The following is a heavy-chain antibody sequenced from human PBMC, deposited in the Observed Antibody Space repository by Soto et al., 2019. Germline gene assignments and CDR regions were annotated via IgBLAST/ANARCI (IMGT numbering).Heavy chain of an antibody. V-gene: IGHV1-69*06. CDR2: IIPIFGTA. Sequence: SVKVSCKASGGTFSSYAISWVRQAPGHGLEWMGGIIPIFGTANYAQKFQGRVTITADKSTSTAYMELSSLRSEDTAVYYCARVGEQLVYYYGMDVWGQGTTVTVSS. CDR3: ARVGEQLVYYYGMDV. CDR1: GGTFSSYA. D-gene: IGHD6-6*01. J-gene: IGHJ6*02.